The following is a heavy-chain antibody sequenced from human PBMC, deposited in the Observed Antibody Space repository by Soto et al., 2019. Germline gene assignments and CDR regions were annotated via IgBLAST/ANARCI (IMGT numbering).Heavy chain of an antibody. J-gene: IGHJ4*02. Sequence: ASVKVSCKASGYTFTSYDINWVRQATGQGLEWMGWMNPNSGNTGYAQKFQGRVTMTRNTSISTAYMELSSLRSEDTAVYYCAREMSGDYESGYWGQGTLVTVSS. V-gene: IGHV1-8*01. CDR2: MNPNSGNT. CDR3: AREMSGDYESGY. CDR1: GYTFTSYD. D-gene: IGHD4-17*01.